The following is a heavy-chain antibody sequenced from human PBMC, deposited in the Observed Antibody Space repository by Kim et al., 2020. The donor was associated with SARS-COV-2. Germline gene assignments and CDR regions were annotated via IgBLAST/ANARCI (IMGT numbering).Heavy chain of an antibody. CDR2: T. D-gene: IGHD3-3*01. V-gene: IGHV3-49*02. J-gene: IGHJ4*02. Sequence: TEYAASLKGRFTISRDDYKSIAYLQMNSLKTEDTAVYYCTRDDFWSGYYPYWGQGTLVTVSS. CDR3: TRDDFWSGYYPY.